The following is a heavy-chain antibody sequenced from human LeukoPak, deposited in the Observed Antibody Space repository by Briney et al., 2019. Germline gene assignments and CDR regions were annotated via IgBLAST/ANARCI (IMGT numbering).Heavy chain of an antibody. CDR3: ARHGYSSGSLAWFDP. CDR1: GGSVSSGSYY. CDR2: IYYSGST. Sequence: SSETLSLTCTVSGGSVSSGSYYWSWIRQPPGKGLEWIGYIYYSGSTNYNPSLKSRVTISVDTSKNQFSLKLSSVTAADTAVYYCARHGYSSGSLAWFDPWGQGTQVTVSS. D-gene: IGHD6-19*01. J-gene: IGHJ5*02. V-gene: IGHV4-61*01.